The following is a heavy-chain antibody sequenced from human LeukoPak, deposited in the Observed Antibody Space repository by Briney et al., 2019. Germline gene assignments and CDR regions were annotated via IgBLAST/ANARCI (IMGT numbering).Heavy chain of an antibody. D-gene: IGHD3-3*02. Sequence: PSETLSLTCTVSGGSISGSNNYRAWIRQPPGKGLQWIASIYYTGSTYYNPSLKSRVTISVDTSNNQFSLRLNSVTAADTAVYYCAARRPFLGIHWGQGTLVTVSS. CDR3: AARRPFLGIH. CDR2: IYYTGST. CDR1: GGSISGSNNY. J-gene: IGHJ4*02. V-gene: IGHV4-39*01.